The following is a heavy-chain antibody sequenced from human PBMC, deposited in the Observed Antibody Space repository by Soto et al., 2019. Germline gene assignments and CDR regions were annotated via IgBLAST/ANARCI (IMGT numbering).Heavy chain of an antibody. J-gene: IGHJ4*02. V-gene: IGHV3-30-3*01. CDR2: ISYDGSNK. CDR3: ARDEQLALDY. CDR1: GFTFSSYA. D-gene: IGHD6-6*01. Sequence: QVQLVESGGGVVQPGRSLRLSCAASGFTFSSYAMHWVRQAPGKGLEWVAVISYDGSNKYYADSVKGRFTISRDNSKDTLYLQMNSLRAEDTAVYYCARDEQLALDYWGQGT.